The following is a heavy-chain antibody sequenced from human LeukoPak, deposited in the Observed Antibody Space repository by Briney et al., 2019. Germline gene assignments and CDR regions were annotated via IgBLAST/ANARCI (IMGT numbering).Heavy chain of an antibody. Sequence: ASETLSLTCTVSGYSICSGYYWGWIRQPPGKGLEWLGSIYHSGSTYYNPSLKSRVTISVDTSKNQFSLKLSSVTAADTAVYYCARDVGIAAPFDYWGQGTLVTVSS. CDR2: IYHSGST. D-gene: IGHD6-13*01. CDR1: GYSICSGYY. V-gene: IGHV4-38-2*02. CDR3: ARDVGIAAPFDY. J-gene: IGHJ4*02.